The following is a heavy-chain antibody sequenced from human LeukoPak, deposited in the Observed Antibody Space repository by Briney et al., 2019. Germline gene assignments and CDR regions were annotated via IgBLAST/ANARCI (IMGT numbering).Heavy chain of an antibody. J-gene: IGHJ4*02. Sequence: SETLSLTCAVAGGSISNYYWSWIRQPPGKGLEWIGVIYYSGSTNYNSALKGRVTISVDTSKNQFSLFLSSVTAADTAVYYCARGPPDSQWLVWYYLDYWGQGTLVTVSS. CDR1: GGSISNYY. CDR3: ARGPPDSQWLVWYYLDY. V-gene: IGHV4-59*01. CDR2: IYYSGST. D-gene: IGHD6-19*01.